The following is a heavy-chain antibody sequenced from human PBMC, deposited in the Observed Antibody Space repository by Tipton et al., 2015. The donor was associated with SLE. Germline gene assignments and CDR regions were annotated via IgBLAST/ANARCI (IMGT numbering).Heavy chain of an antibody. V-gene: IGHV1-18*01. Sequence: QLVQSGAEVKKPGASVKVSCRASGYIFSTYGISWVRQAPGQGLEWMGWINPYNDNTDYVEVLQGRVTMTTDTSTGTAYMELTSLNSDDTAIYYCARHPIAGYTYYMDVWGTGTPVTVSS. CDR3: ARHPIAGYTYYMDV. CDR2: INPYNDNT. CDR1: GYIFSTYG. D-gene: IGHD5-24*01. J-gene: IGHJ6*03.